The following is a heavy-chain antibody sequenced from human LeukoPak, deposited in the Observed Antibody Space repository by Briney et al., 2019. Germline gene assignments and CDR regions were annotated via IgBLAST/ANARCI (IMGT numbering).Heavy chain of an antibody. CDR3: ARGGLYCGGDCYVDH. V-gene: IGHV4-34*01. Sequence: SEPLSLTCAVYGGSFSPYYWSWIRQPPEKGLEWIGEINHSGSTNYNPSLKSRVTISVDTSKNQFSLKLSSVTAADTAVYYCARGGLYCGGDCYVDHWGQGSLVTVSS. J-gene: IGHJ4*02. CDR2: INHSGST. CDR1: GGSFSPYY. D-gene: IGHD2-21*02.